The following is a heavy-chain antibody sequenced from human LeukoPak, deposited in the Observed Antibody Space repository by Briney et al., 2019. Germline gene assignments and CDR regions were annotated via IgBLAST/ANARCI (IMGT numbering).Heavy chain of an antibody. CDR1: GFSLSTSRVG. V-gene: IGHV2-5*02. D-gene: IGHD2-21*02. CDR3: AHLCCGGDCYAFDI. J-gene: IGHJ3*02. Sequence: SGPTLVNPTQTLTLTCTFSGFSLSTSRVGVGWIRQPPGKPLEWLALIYWDDDKRYSPSLKSRLTITKDTSKNQVVLTMTNMDPVDTATYYCAHLCCGGDCYAFDIWGQGTMVTVSS. CDR2: IYWDDDK.